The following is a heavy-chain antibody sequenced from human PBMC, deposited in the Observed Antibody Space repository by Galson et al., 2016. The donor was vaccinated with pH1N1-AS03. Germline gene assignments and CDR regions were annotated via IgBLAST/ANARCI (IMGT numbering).Heavy chain of an antibody. Sequence: SVKVSCKASGYTFAYYYVHWVRQAPGQGLEWMGWITPSSGGTQFAQKFQGTVSLTTDTSKRTAYMELSRLRSDYTAVYYCARGGGSALDSWGQGTLVTVSS. CDR3: ARGGGSALDS. J-gene: IGHJ4*02. CDR2: ITPSSGGT. V-gene: IGHV1-2*02. D-gene: IGHD1-26*01. CDR1: GYTFAYYY.